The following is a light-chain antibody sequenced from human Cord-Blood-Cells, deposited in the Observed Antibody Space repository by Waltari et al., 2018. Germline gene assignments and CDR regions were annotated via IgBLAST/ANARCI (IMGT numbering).Light chain of an antibody. J-gene: IGKJ4*01. CDR3: QQRSNWPLT. V-gene: IGKV3-11*01. CDR1: QRVSSD. CDR2: DAS. Sequence: DIVLTQSPATLSLSPGERATLACRASQRVSSDLAWYQQEPGQAPRLLIYDASNRATGIPARFSGSGSETDFTLTISSLEPEDFAVYYCQQRSNWPLTFGGGTKVEIK.